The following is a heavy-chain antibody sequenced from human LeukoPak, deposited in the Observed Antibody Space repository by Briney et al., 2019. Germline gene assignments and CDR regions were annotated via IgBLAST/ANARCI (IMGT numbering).Heavy chain of an antibody. CDR3: ARRSIVVVPAAIYNWFDP. Sequence: SETLSLTCTVSGGSISSSSYYWGWIRQPPGKGLEWIGEINHSGSTNYNPSLKSRVTISVDTPKNQFSLKLSSVTAADTAVYYCARRSIVVVPAAIYNWFDPWGQGTLVTVSS. J-gene: IGHJ5*02. V-gene: IGHV4-39*07. CDR2: INHSGST. D-gene: IGHD2-2*01. CDR1: GGSISSSSYY.